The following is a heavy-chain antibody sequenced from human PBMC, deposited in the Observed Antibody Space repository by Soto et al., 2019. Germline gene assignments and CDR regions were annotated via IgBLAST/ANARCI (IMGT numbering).Heavy chain of an antibody. D-gene: IGHD6-6*01. CDR3: ARSYSSSSRYYYYYGMDV. V-gene: IGHV1-18*04. Sequence: ASVKVSCKASGYTFTSYGISWVRQAPWQGLEWMGWISAYKGNTNYAQKLQGRVTMTTDTSTSTAYMELRSLRSDDTAVYYCARSYSSSSRYYYYYGMDVWGQGTTVTVSS. CDR1: GYTFTSYG. CDR2: ISAYKGNT. J-gene: IGHJ6*02.